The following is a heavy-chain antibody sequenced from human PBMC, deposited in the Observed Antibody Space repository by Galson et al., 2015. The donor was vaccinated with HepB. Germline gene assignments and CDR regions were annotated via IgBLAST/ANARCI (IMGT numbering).Heavy chain of an antibody. V-gene: IGHV1-2*04. Sequence: SVKVSCKASGYTSTGYYMHWVRQAPGQGLEWMGWINPNSGGTNYAQKFQGWVTMTRDTSISTAYMELSRLRSDDTAVYYCARGGGYSLGYYGMDVWGQGTTVTVSS. CDR2: INPNSGGT. D-gene: IGHD5-18*01. CDR1: GYTSTGYY. J-gene: IGHJ6*02. CDR3: ARGGGYSLGYYGMDV.